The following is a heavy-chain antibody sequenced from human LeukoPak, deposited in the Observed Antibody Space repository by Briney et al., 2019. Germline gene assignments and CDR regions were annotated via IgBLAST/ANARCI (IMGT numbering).Heavy chain of an antibody. CDR1: GGSINTGGYY. Sequence: SETLSLTCTVSGGSINTGGYYWTWIRQHPGKGLEWIGYIYNSGTTYYNPSLENRVTTSGDTSKNQFSLKLSSVTAADTAVYYCARTAGWSDGFDYWGQGTLVTVSS. J-gene: IGHJ4*02. D-gene: IGHD5-18*01. CDR2: IYNSGTT. V-gene: IGHV4-31*03. CDR3: ARTAGWSDGFDY.